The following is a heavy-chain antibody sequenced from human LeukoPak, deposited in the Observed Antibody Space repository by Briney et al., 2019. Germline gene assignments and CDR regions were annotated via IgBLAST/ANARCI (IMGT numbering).Heavy chain of an antibody. CDR1: GGSISSYY. Sequence: PSETLSLTCTVSGGSISSYYWSWIRQPPGKGLEWIGYIYYSGSTNYNPSLKSRVTISVGTSKNQFSLKLSSVTAADTAVYYCARRSYTDIVVVVAASDAFDIWGQGTMVTVSS. CDR3: ARRSYTDIVVVVAASDAFDI. CDR2: IYYSGST. V-gene: IGHV4-59*08. D-gene: IGHD2-15*01. J-gene: IGHJ3*02.